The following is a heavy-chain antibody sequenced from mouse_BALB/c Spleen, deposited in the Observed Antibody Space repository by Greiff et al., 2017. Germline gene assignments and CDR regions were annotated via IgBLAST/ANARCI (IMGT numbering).Heavy chain of an antibody. Sequence: EVQLVESGGGLVQPGGSLKLSCAASGFTFSSYGMSWVRQTPDKRLELVATINSNGGSTYYPDSVKGRFTISRDNAKNTLYLQMSSLKSEDTAMYYCARDRGRYDGEAFAYWGQGTLVTVSA. J-gene: IGHJ3*01. D-gene: IGHD2-14*01. CDR3: ARDRGRYDGEAFAY. CDR2: INSNGGST. CDR1: GFTFSSYG. V-gene: IGHV5-6-3*01.